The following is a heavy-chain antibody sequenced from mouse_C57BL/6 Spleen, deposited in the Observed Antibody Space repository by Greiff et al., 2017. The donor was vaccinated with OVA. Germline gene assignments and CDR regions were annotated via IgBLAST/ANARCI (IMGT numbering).Heavy chain of an antibody. CDR2: IYPGSGST. CDR1: GYTFTSYW. Sequence: VQLQQPGAELVKPGASVKLSCKASGYTFTSYWITWVKQRPGQGLEWIGDIYPGSGSTNYNEKFKSKATLTVDTSSSTAYMQLSSRTSEDSAVYYCARFTTVVARDYWGQGTTLTVSS. V-gene: IGHV1-55*01. CDR3: ARFTTVVARDY. D-gene: IGHD1-1*01. J-gene: IGHJ2*01.